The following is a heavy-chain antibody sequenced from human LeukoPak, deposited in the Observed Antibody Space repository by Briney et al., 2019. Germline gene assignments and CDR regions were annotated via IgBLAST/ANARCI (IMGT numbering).Heavy chain of an antibody. J-gene: IGHJ4*02. D-gene: IGHD2-2*03. Sequence: PGGSLRLSCVASGFTFSSYAMHWVRQAPGKGLEWVAVISYDVSDKYYADSVKGRFTISRDNSKNTLYLQMNSLRAEDTAVYYCARDGGAGYCTSTTCGPDYWGQGTLVTVSS. CDR3: ARDGGAGYCTSTTCGPDY. CDR2: ISYDVSDK. CDR1: GFTFSSYA. V-gene: IGHV3-30-3*01.